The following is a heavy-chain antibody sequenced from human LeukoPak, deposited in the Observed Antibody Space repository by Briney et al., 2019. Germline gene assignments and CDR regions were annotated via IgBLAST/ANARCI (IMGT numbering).Heavy chain of an antibody. D-gene: IGHD3-3*01. V-gene: IGHV3-30*04. J-gene: IGHJ4*02. CDR3: ARDKRITIFGMVNPPADY. CDR2: ISYDGSNK. Sequence: AGGSLRLSCAASGFTFSSYAMHWVRQAPGKGLEWVAVISYDGSNKYYADSVKGRFTISRDNSKNTLYLQMNSLRAEDTAVYYCARDKRITIFGMVNPPADYWGQGTLVTVSS. CDR1: GFTFSSYA.